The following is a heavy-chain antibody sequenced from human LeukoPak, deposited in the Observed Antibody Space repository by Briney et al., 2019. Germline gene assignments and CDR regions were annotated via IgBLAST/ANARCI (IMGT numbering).Heavy chain of an antibody. Sequence: GGSLRLSCAASGFTFSSYSMNWVRHAPGKGLEWVSGISWNSGSIGYADSVKGRFTISRDNAKNSLYLQMNSLRAEDTALYYCAKSVDYDSSGYYLAYYFDYWGQGTLVTVSS. J-gene: IGHJ4*02. CDR2: ISWNSGSI. V-gene: IGHV3-9*01. D-gene: IGHD3-22*01. CDR3: AKSVDYDSSGYYLAYYFDY. CDR1: GFTFSSYS.